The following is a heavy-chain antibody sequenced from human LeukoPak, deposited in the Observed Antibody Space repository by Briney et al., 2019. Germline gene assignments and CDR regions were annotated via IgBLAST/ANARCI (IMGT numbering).Heavy chain of an antibody. CDR2: IYYSGST. V-gene: IGHV4-59*12. D-gene: IGHD2-21*02. Sequence: SETLSLTCTVSGGSISSYYWRWIRQPPGKGLEWIGYIYYSGSTYYNPSLKSRVTISVDTSKNQFSLKLSSVTAADTAVYYCARMGPSDCGGDCYYNWFDPWGQGTLVTVSS. J-gene: IGHJ5*02. CDR1: GGSISSYY. CDR3: ARMGPSDCGGDCYYNWFDP.